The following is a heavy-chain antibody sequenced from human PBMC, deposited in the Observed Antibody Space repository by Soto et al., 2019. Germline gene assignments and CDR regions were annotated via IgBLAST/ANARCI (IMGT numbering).Heavy chain of an antibody. J-gene: IGHJ5*02. CDR3: AGIPYYDILTGYRPGGFDP. V-gene: IGHV4-34*01. D-gene: IGHD3-9*01. Sequence: DTLSLTCAVYGGSFSDYCWSWIRQPPGKGLEWIGEINHNGRTNYNPSLKSRVTMSLDTSKNQFSLRLSSVTAADTAVYYCAGIPYYDILTGYRPGGFDPWGQGTLVTVSS. CDR1: GGSFSDYC. CDR2: INHNGRT.